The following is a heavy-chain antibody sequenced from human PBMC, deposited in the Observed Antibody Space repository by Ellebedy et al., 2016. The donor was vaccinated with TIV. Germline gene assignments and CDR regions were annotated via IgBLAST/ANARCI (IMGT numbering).Heavy chain of an antibody. CDR3: ARDPPSRDYDSSALVDY. J-gene: IGHJ4*02. V-gene: IGHV3-9*01. CDR2: ISWNSGSI. D-gene: IGHD3-22*01. CDR1: GFTFDDYA. Sequence: GGSLRLSCAASGFTFDDYAMHWVRQAPGKGLEWVSGISWNSGSIGYADSVKGRLTISRDNAKNSLYLQMSSLRAEDTAVYYCARDPPSRDYDSSALVDYWGQGTLVTVSS.